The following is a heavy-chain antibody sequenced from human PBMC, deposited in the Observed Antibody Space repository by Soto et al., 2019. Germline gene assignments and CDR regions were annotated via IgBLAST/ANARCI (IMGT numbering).Heavy chain of an antibody. V-gene: IGHV4-31*03. CDR2: IYYSGST. CDR3: PAAQSEYWFDY. J-gene: IGHJ4*02. Sequence: SVTCTVSGGSINSAGYYWSWIRQRPVKGLEGIGYIYYSGSTYYNPSLKSRLIISLDTSENQFSLKLTSVTAADTPVYYCPAAQSEYWFDYWGQGTLVTVSS. D-gene: IGHD2-8*02. CDR1: GGSINSAGYY.